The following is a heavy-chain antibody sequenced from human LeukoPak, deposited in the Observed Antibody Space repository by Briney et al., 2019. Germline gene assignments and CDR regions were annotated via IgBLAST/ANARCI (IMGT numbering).Heavy chain of an antibody. J-gene: IGHJ4*02. CDR2: ISASGGST. Sequence: GGSLRLSCAASGFTFSSSAMSWVRQVPGKGLEWVSGISASGGSTSYADSVRGRFTISRDNSKNTLYVQMNSLRDEDTAVYYCAKDQMWESPHYLDSWGQGTLVTVSS. D-gene: IGHD1-26*01. CDR1: GFTFSSSA. V-gene: IGHV3-23*01. CDR3: AKDQMWESPHYLDS.